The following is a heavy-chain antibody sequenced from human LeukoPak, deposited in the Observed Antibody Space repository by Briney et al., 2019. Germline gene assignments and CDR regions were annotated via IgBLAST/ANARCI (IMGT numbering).Heavy chain of an antibody. D-gene: IGHD3-9*01. CDR3: AKSTGYGLIDI. CDR2: IYYRGRT. Sequence: PSETLSLTCTVSGGSLSSSSYYWVWIRQPPGKGLEWIGSIYYRGRTYCNPSLKSRVTISVDTSKNQYSLKLSSVTAAETAVYYCAKSTGYGLIDIWGQGTMVTVSS. V-gene: IGHV4-39*07. J-gene: IGHJ3*02. CDR1: GGSLSSSSYY.